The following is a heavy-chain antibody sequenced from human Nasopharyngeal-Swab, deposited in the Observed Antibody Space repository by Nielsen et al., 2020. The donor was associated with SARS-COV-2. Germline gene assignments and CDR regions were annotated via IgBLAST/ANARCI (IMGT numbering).Heavy chain of an antibody. Sequence: ASVKVSCKASGYTFTGYYMHWVRQAPGQGLEWMGWINPNSGGTNYAQKFQGRVTMTRDTSISTAYMELSMLRSDDTAVYYCASPPGGYDWGWFDPWGQGTLVTVSS. J-gene: IGHJ5*02. CDR3: ASPPGGYDWGWFDP. CDR2: INPNSGGT. CDR1: GYTFTGYY. D-gene: IGHD5-12*01. V-gene: IGHV1-2*02.